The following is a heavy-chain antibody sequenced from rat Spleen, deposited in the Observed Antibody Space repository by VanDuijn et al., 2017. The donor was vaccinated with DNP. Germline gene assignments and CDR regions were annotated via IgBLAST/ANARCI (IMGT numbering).Heavy chain of an antibody. CDR3: ARDLRYYTTYGAFFDY. V-gene: IGHV2-34*01. D-gene: IGHD1-2*01. CDR2: MWYDGDT. Sequence: QVRLRESGPGLVQPSHTLSLTCTVSGFSLTSYAVSWVRQPSGKGPEWMGRMWYDGDTAYNSALKSRLSISRDTSKNQVFLKMNSLQTEDTATYYCARDLRYYTTYGAFFDYWGQGVMVTVSS. CDR1: GFSLTSYA. J-gene: IGHJ2*01.